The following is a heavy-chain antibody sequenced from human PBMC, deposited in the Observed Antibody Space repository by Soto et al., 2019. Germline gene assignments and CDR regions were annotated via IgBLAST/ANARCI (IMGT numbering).Heavy chain of an antibody. CDR1: RYTFTSYD. V-gene: IGHV1-8*01. CDR3: ASMVSSGWYEVSY. Sequence: GASVKVSCKASRYTFTSYDINWVRQATGQGLEWMGWMNPNSGNTGYAQKFQGRVTMTRNTSISTAYMELSSLRSEDTAVYYCASMVSSGWYEVSYWGQGTLVTVSS. J-gene: IGHJ4*02. CDR2: MNPNSGNT. D-gene: IGHD6-19*01.